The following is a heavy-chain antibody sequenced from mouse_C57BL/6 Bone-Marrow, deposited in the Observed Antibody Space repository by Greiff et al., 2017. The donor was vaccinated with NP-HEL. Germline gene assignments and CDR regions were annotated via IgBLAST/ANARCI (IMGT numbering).Heavy chain of an antibody. CDR3: ARSSASFAY. Sequence: QVQLQQPGAELARPGASVKMSCKASGYTFTSYTMTWVKQRPGQGLAWIGYINPSSGYTKYNQKFKGNATLTADKSSSTAYMQLSSLTSEDSSAYDCARSSASFAYWGQGTLVTVSA. D-gene: IGHD6-1*01. V-gene: IGHV1-4*01. CDR2: INPSSGYT. J-gene: IGHJ3*01. CDR1: GYTFTSYT.